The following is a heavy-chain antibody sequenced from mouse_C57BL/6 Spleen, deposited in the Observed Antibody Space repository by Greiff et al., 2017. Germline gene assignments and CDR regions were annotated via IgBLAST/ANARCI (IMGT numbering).Heavy chain of an antibody. CDR2: IRSKSNNYAT. CDR1: GFSFNTYA. D-gene: IGHD1-1*02. CDR3: VRGGGYYAMDY. J-gene: IGHJ4*01. Sequence: EVQGVESGGGLVQPKGSLKLSCAASGFSFNTYAMNWVRQAPGKGLEWVARIRSKSNNYATYYAESVKDRFTISRDDSESMLYLQMNNLKTEDTAMYYCVRGGGYYAMDYWGQGTSVTVSS. V-gene: IGHV10-1*01.